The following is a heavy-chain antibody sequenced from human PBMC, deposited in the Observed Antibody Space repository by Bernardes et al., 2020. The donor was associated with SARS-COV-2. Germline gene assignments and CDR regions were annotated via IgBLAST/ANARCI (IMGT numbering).Heavy chain of an antibody. CDR2: ISYDGSNQ. CDR1: GFTFSSYA. CDR3: ARDRNPRQPRRGSGYYSGLVDHYYYYYTAMDV. V-gene: IGHV3-30*14. D-gene: IGHD3-22*01. Sequence: GGSLRLSCAASGFTFSSYALHWVRQAPGKGLEWVALISYDGSNQFFADSVEGRFTISRDYSENRLYLHMNSLRPEDTAVYYCARDRNPRQPRRGSGYYSGLVDHYYYYYTAMDVWGQGTTVTVSS. J-gene: IGHJ6*02.